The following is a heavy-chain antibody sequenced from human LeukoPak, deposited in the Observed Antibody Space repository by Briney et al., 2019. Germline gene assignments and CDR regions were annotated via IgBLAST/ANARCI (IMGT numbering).Heavy chain of an antibody. CDR1: GFTFSDYY. Sequence: GGSLRLSCAASGFTFSDYYMSWIRQAPGKGLEWVSYISSSGSTIYYADSVKGRFTISRDNAKNSLYLQMNSLRAEDTAVYFCASGITMVRESDYWGQGTLVTVSS. CDR3: ASGITMVRESDY. D-gene: IGHD3-10*01. J-gene: IGHJ4*02. CDR2: ISSSGSTI. V-gene: IGHV3-11*04.